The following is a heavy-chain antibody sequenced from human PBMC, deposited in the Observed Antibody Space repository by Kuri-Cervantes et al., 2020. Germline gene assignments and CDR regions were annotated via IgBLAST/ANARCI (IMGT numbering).Heavy chain of an antibody. V-gene: IGHV3-15*01. Sequence: GESLKISCAASGFTFSNAWMSWVRQAPGKGLEWVGRIKSKTDGGTTDYAAPVKGRFTISRDDSKNTLYLQMNSLKTEDTAVYYCTTEEVDSYGYYFDYWGQGTLVTVSS. CDR1: GFTFSNAW. J-gene: IGHJ4*02. CDR3: TTEEVDSYGYYFDY. D-gene: IGHD5-18*01. CDR2: IKSKTDGGTT.